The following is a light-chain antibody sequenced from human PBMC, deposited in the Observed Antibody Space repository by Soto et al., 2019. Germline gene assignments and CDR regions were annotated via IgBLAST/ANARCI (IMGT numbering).Light chain of an antibody. Sequence: IQIAQSSFTLSASVGDRVTITCRASQSISSWLAWYQQKPGKAPKLLIYDASSLESGVPSRFSGSGSGTEFTLTISSLQPEDFATYYCQQSYSTLLITFGQGTRLEI. CDR2: DAS. CDR3: QQSYSTLLIT. CDR1: QSISSW. V-gene: IGKV1-5*01. J-gene: IGKJ5*01.